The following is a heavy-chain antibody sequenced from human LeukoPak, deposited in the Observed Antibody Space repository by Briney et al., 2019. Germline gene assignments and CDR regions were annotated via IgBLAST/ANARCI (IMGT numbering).Heavy chain of an antibody. CDR1: GGSISSGDYY. D-gene: IGHD4-17*01. CDR3: AGGWDDYGDWAFDP. CDR2: IYYSGST. V-gene: IGHV4-30-4*01. Sequence: SQTLSLSCTVSGGSISSGDYYWSWIRQPPGKGLEWIGYIYYSGSTYYNPSLKSRVTISVDTSKNQFSLKLSSVTAADTAVYYCAGGWDDYGDWAFDPWGQGTLVTVSS. J-gene: IGHJ5*02.